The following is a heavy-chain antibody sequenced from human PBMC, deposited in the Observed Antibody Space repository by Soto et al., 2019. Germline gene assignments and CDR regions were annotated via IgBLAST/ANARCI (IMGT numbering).Heavy chain of an antibody. CDR2: ISSTTNYI. CDR1: GFTFTRYS. Sequence: PXGSLRLSCSASGFTFTRYSMNWVRQAPGKGLDWVSSISSTTNYIYYGDSMKGRFTISRDNAKNSLYLEMNSLRAEDTAVYYCARESEDLTSNFDYWGQGTLVTVSS. CDR3: ARESEDLTSNFDY. V-gene: IGHV3-21*06. J-gene: IGHJ4*02.